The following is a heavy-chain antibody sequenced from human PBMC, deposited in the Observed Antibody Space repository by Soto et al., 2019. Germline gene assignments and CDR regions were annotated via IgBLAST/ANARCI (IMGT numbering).Heavy chain of an antibody. D-gene: IGHD2-2*01. CDR1: GGYISSYY. Sequence: TLSLTCTVSGGYISSYYWSWSRQPPWKELHWIGYIYYSGSTNYNPSLKGRVTISVDTSKNQFSLKLSSVTAADTAVYYCAREVTRRYCSSTSCYPSMDVWGQGTTVTVSS. V-gene: IGHV4-59*01. J-gene: IGHJ6*02. CDR3: AREVTRRYCSSTSCYPSMDV. CDR2: IYYSGST.